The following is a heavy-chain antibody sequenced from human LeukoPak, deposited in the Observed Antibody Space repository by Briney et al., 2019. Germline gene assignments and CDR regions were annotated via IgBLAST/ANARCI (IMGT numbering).Heavy chain of an antibody. Sequence: GGSLRLSCAVSGFTFSSYSMNWVRQAPGKGLEWVSYISSSSSTIYYADSVKGRFTISRDNSKNMVFVEMNSLRAEDTAVYYCARAGGDSLDYWGQGTLVTVSS. V-gene: IGHV3-48*01. J-gene: IGHJ4*02. CDR2: ISSSSSTI. CDR1: GFTFSSYS. D-gene: IGHD2-21*01. CDR3: ARAGGDSLDY.